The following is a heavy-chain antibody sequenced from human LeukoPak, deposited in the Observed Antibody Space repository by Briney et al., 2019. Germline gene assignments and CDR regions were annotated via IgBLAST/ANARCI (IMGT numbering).Heavy chain of an antibody. V-gene: IGHV1-69*06. CDR2: IIPIFGTA. Sequence: ASVKVSCKASGGTFSSYAISWVRQAPGQGLEWMGGIIPIFGTANYAQKFQGRVTITADKSTSTAYMELSSLRSEDTAVYYCATSGELSGYYYMDVWGKGTTVTVSS. CDR1: GGTFSSYA. J-gene: IGHJ6*03. D-gene: IGHD3-10*01. CDR3: ATSGELSGYYYMDV.